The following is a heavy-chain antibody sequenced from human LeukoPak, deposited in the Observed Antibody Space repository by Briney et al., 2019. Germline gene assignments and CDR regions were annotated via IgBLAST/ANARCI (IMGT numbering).Heavy chain of an antibody. CDR2: INPSGGST. Sequence: ASVKVSCKASGYTFTSYYMHWVRQAPGQGLEWMGIINPSGGSTSYAQKFQGRVTMTRDTSTSTVYMELSSLRSEDTAVYYCARAPVNYDILTGYYKGGAFDIWGQGTMVTVSS. CDR3: ARAPVNYDILTGYYKGGAFDI. J-gene: IGHJ3*02. D-gene: IGHD3-9*01. V-gene: IGHV1-46*01. CDR1: GYTFTSYY.